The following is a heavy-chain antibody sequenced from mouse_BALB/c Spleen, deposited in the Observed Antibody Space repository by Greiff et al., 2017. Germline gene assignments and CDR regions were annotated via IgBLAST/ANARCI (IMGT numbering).Heavy chain of an antibody. CDR2: IYPGDGDT. Sequence: QVQLQQSGAELARPGASVKLSCKASGYTFTSYWMQWVKQRPGQGLEWIGAIYPGDGDTRYTQKFKGKATLTADKSSSTAYMQLSSLASEDSAVYYCARWGYDDGYWGQGTLVTVSA. J-gene: IGHJ3*02. CDR1: GYTFTSYW. V-gene: IGHV1-87*01. D-gene: IGHD2-2*01. CDR3: ARWGYDDGY.